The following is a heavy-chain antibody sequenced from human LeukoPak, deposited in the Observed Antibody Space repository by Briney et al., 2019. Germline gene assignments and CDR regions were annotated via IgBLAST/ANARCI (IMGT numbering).Heavy chain of an antibody. Sequence: GGSLRLSCAASGFTFSSYEMNWVRQAPGKGLEWVSYISSSSSTIYYADSVKGRFTISRDNAKNSLYLQMNSLRAEDTAVYYCARAPMRQGFDYWGQGTLVTVSS. CDR3: ARAPMRQGFDY. CDR2: ISSSSSTI. J-gene: IGHJ4*02. CDR1: GFTFSSYE. V-gene: IGHV3-48*03. D-gene: IGHD6-25*01.